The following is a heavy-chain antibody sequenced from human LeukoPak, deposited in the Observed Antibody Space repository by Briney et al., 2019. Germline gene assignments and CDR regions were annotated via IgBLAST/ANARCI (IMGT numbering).Heavy chain of an antibody. V-gene: IGHV4-59*01. D-gene: IGHD3-22*01. Sequence: PSETLSLTCSVSDGSISSYYWSWIRQPPGKGLEWIGYIYYSGSTNYNPSLKSRVTISVDTSKNQFSLKLSSVTAADTAVYYCARSSDYYGGYFDYWGRGTLVTVSS. CDR1: DGSISSYY. CDR3: ARSSDYYGGYFDY. J-gene: IGHJ4*02. CDR2: IYYSGST.